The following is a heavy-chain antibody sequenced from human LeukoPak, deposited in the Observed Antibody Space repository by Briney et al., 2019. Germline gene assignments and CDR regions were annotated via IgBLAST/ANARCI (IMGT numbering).Heavy chain of an antibody. V-gene: IGHV3-30*04. Sequence: GGSLRLSCAASGFTFSSYVMHWVRQAPGKGLEWVAIISYDGSNEYYADSVKGRFTISRDNSKNTLYLQMNSLRAEDTAIYYCARDTSAFLTGYYYMDVWGKGTTVTVSS. J-gene: IGHJ6*03. CDR2: ISYDGSNE. D-gene: IGHD2-2*01. CDR3: ARDTSAFLTGYYYMDV. CDR1: GFTFSSYV.